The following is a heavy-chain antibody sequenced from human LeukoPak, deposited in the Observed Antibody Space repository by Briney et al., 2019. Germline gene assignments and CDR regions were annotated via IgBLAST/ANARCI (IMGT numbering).Heavy chain of an antibody. D-gene: IGHD3-22*01. J-gene: IGHJ4*02. CDR3: ARGPGYYYDSSGYQNPSYYFDY. Sequence: SETLSLTCTVSGGSISSGSHYWSWIRQPAGKGLEWIGRIYTSGSTNYNPSLKSRVTISVDTSKNQFSLKLSSVTAADTAVYYCARGPGYYYDSSGYQNPSYYFDYWGQGTLVTVSS. V-gene: IGHV4-61*02. CDR1: GGSISSGSHY. CDR2: IYTSGST.